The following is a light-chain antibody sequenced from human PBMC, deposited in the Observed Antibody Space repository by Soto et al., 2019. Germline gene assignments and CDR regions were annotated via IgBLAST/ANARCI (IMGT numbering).Light chain of an antibody. CDR2: GVS. CDR3: GQFVSSPPRT. Sequence: EIVLTQSSGTLSLSPVERATLSCRASQSVSSSYLAWYQQKPGQAPRLLIYGVSNRATGIPDRFSGSGSGTDFILTISRLEPEDFALYYCGQFVSSPPRTFGQGTKVDIK. V-gene: IGKV3-20*01. J-gene: IGKJ1*01. CDR1: QSVSSSY.